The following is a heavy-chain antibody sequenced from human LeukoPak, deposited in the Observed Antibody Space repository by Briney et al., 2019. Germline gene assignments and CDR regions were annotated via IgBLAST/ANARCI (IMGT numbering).Heavy chain of an antibody. CDR2: ISSSSSYI. V-gene: IGHV3-21*04. CDR3: AKGIPDAFLFDY. D-gene: IGHD5-18*01. Sequence: GGSLRLSCAASGFTFSSYSMNWVRQAPGKGLEWVSSISSSSSYIYYADSVKGRFTISRDNSKNTLYLQMSSLRAEDTAVYYCAKGIPDAFLFDYWGQGTLVTVSS. J-gene: IGHJ4*02. CDR1: GFTFSSYS.